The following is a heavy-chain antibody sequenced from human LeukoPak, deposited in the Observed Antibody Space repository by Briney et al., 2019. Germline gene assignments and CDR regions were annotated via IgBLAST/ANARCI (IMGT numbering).Heavy chain of an antibody. V-gene: IGHV3-23*01. CDR2: ISGSGSNI. D-gene: IGHD3-16*01. Sequence: GGPLRLSCAASGLTFSSYAMSWVRKPPGKGLEWVSLISGSGSNIYYADSVKGRLTISRDNSKNTLYLQMNSLRAEDTAVYYCAKQGHDYVWGSYFDYWGQGTLVTVSS. CDR1: GLTFSSYA. CDR3: AKQGHDYVWGSYFDY. J-gene: IGHJ4*02.